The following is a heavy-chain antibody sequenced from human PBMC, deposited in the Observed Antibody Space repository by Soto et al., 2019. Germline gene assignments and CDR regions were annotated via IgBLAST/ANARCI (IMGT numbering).Heavy chain of an antibody. CDR1: GGSISSYY. J-gene: IGHJ6*02. Sequence: QVQLQESGPGLVKPSETLSLTCTVSGGSISSYYWSWIRQPAGKGLEWIGRIYTSGSTNYNPSLKSRVTMSVDTSKNQCSLKLSSVTAADTAVYYCARGGGAVTMVRGVPIGHYGMDVWGQGTTVTVSS. D-gene: IGHD3-10*01. CDR2: IYTSGST. CDR3: ARGGGAVTMVRGVPIGHYGMDV. V-gene: IGHV4-4*07.